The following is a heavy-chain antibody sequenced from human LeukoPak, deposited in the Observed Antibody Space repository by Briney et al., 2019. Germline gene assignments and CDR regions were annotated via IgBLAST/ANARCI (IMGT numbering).Heavy chain of an antibody. V-gene: IGHV3-66*01. CDR2: IYSGGST. J-gene: IGHJ4*02. Sequence: PGGSLRLSCAASGFTVSSNYMSWVRQAPGKGLEWVSVIYSGGSTYYADSVKGRFTISRDNSKNTLYLQMNSLRAEDTAVYYCARESSVTTKRGWGQGTLVTVSS. D-gene: IGHD4-11*01. CDR1: GFTVSSNY. CDR3: ARESSVTTKRG.